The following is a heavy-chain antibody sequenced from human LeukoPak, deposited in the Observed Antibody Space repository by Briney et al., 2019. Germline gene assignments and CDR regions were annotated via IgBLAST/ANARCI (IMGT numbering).Heavy chain of an antibody. CDR1: GGTFSSYA. V-gene: IGHV1-69*13. CDR2: IIPIFGTA. D-gene: IGHD3-16*01. CDR3: ARDQGLSLGSASYYYYGMDV. Sequence: RGASVKVSCKASGGTFSSYAISWVRQAPGQGLEWMGGIIPIFGTANYAQKFQGGVTITADESTSTAYMELSSLRSEDTAVYYCARDQGLSLGSASYYYYGMDVWGQGTTVTVSS. J-gene: IGHJ6*02.